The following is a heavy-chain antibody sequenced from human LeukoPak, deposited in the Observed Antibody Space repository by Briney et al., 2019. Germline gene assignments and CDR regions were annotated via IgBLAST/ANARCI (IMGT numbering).Heavy chain of an antibody. CDR1: GFTFSSYA. CDR2: ISGSGGST. V-gene: IGHV3-23*01. J-gene: IGHJ4*02. D-gene: IGHD6-13*01. CDR3: AKDRLQQQLPYGYFDY. Sequence: PGGSLRLSCAASGFTFSSYAMSWVRQAPGKGLEWVSAISGSGGSTYYADSVKGRFTISRDNSKNTLYLQMNSLRAEGTAVYYCAKDRLQQQLPYGYFDYWGQGTLVTVSS.